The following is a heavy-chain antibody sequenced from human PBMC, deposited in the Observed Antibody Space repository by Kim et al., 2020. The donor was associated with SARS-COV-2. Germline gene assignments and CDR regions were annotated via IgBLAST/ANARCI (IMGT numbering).Heavy chain of an antibody. J-gene: IGHJ4*02. Sequence: GGSLRLSCAASGFTFSSYAMSWVRQAPGKGLEWVSAISGSGGSTYYADSVKGRFTISRDNSKNTLYLQMNSLRAEDTAVYYCAKDLVGMDIVVVPAAKAFDYWGQGTLVTVSS. CDR1: GFTFSSYA. CDR2: ISGSGGST. D-gene: IGHD2-2*03. V-gene: IGHV3-23*01. CDR3: AKDLVGMDIVVVPAAKAFDY.